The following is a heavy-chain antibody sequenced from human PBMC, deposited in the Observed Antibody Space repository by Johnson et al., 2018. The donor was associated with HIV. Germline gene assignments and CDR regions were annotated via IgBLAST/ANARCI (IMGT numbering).Heavy chain of an antibody. CDR3: AKFVGAGSYDAFDI. J-gene: IGHJ3*02. V-gene: IGHV3-30*18. D-gene: IGHD1-26*01. Sequence: QVQLVESGGGVVQPGRSLRLSCAASGFAFSNYGMHWVRQAPGKGLEWVAVISFDGSHKYYADSVKGRFTISRDNSKNKLYLQMNSLRAEDTAVYYCAKFVGAGSYDAFDIWGQGTMVTVSS. CDR2: ISFDGSHK. CDR1: GFAFSNYG.